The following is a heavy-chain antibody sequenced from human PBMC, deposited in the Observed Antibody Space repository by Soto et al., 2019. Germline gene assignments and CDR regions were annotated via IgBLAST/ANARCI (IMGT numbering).Heavy chain of an antibody. Sequence: GASVKVSCKASGYSFTSLDINWVRQTAGQGLEWMGWMQPSTGRTGYAQKFQGRVTMTRDTSINTAYMELTTLTSDDTAFYYWARGVSAGVDYWGQGTLVTVS. CDR3: ARGVSAGVDY. V-gene: IGHV1-8*01. CDR2: MQPSTGRT. J-gene: IGHJ4*02. D-gene: IGHD1-26*01. CDR1: GYSFTSLD.